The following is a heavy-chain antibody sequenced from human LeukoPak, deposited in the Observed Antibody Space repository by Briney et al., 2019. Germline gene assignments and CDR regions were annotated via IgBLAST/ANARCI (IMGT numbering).Heavy chain of an antibody. V-gene: IGHV3-48*01. J-gene: IGHJ4*02. Sequence: GGSPRLSCAASGFTFSSYSMNWVRQAPGKGLEWVSYISSSSSTIYYADSVKGRFTISRDNAKNSLYLQMNSLRAEDTAVYYCAARDSSSWYRRDYWGQGTLVTVSS. CDR1: GFTFSSYS. CDR3: AARDSSSWYRRDY. D-gene: IGHD6-13*01. CDR2: ISSSSSTI.